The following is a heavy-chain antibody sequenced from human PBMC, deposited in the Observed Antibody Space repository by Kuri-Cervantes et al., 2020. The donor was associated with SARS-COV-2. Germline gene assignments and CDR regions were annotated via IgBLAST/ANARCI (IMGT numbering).Heavy chain of an antibody. CDR1: GYTLTELS. J-gene: IGHJ4*01. CDR3: ARLNYYDGSDYYNSGYFDF. D-gene: IGHD3-22*01. CDR2: SDPEDGET. Sequence: ASVKVSCKVSGYTLTELSMHWVRQAPGKGLEWMGGSDPEDGETIYAQKFQGRVTMTEDTSTDTAYMELSSLRSEDTAVYYCARLNYYDGSDYYNSGYFDFWGQGALVTVSS. V-gene: IGHV1-24*01.